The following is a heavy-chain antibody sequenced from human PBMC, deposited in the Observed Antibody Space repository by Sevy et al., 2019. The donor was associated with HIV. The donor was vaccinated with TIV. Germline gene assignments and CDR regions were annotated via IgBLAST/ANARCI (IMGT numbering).Heavy chain of an antibody. CDR2: IKSKTDGGTT. CDR3: TTVGSSLLYHYYGMDV. Sequence: GGSLRLSCAASGFTFSNAWMSWVRQAPGKGLEWVGRIKSKTDGGTTDYAAPVKGRFTISIDDSKNTRYLQMNSLKTEDTAVYYCTTVGSSLLYHYYGMDVWGQGTTVTVSS. D-gene: IGHD6-6*01. V-gene: IGHV3-15*01. CDR1: GFTFSNAW. J-gene: IGHJ6*02.